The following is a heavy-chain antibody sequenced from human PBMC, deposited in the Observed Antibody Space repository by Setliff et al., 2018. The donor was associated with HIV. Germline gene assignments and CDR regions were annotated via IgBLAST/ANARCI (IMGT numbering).Heavy chain of an antibody. Sequence: GASVKVSCKASGYSFNRNAIHWVRQAPGQRLEWMGLINADNDNTKYSQKFQGRVTITRDTSASTAYMELSNLRSEDTAVYYCMGGTGPGAYLCDYWGQGTLVTVSS. CDR2: INADNDNT. CDR3: MGGTGPGAYLCDY. V-gene: IGHV1-3*01. CDR1: GYSFNRNA. J-gene: IGHJ4*02. D-gene: IGHD3-10*01.